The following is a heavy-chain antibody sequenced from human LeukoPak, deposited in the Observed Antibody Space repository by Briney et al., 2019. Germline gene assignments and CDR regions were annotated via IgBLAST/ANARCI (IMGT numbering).Heavy chain of an antibody. CDR2: IYSGGST. CDR3: AREVGAPPYDFDY. CDR1: GFTVSSNY. Sequence: GGSLRLSCAASGFTVSSNYMSWVRQAPGKGLEWVSVIYSGGSTYYADSVKGRFTISRDNSKNTLYLQMNSLRAEDTAVYYCAREVGAPPYDFDYWGQGTLVTVSS. V-gene: IGHV3-53*01. D-gene: IGHD1-26*01. J-gene: IGHJ4*02.